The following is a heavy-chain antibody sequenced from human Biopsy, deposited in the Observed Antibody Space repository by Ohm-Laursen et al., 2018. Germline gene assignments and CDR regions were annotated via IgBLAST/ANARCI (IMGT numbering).Heavy chain of an antibody. Sequence: ASVKVSCNASGYTFAGYYLHWVRQAPGHGLEWMGWINPNSGNANYAQSLQGRLTVTRDTSISTAYMELTSLTFDDTAIYYCARVPAYPSIDGYYGLDLWGQGTTVIVSS. V-gene: IGHV1-2*02. J-gene: IGHJ6*02. CDR1: GYTFAGYY. CDR2: INPNSGNA. CDR3: ARVPAYPSIDGYYGLDL. D-gene: IGHD3-9*01.